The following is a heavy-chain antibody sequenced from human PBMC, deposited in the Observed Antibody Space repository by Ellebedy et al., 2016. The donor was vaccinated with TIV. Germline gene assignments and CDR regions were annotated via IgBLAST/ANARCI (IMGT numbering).Heavy chain of an antibody. CDR3: ARGKRRYDILTGHSNNWFDP. CDR1: GGSISSYY. Sequence: SETLSLXXTVSGGSISSYYWSWIRQPPGKGLEWIGYIYYSGSTNYNPSLKSRVTISVDTSKNQFSLKLSSVTAADTAVYYCARGKRRYDILTGHSNNWFDPWGQGTLVTVSS. J-gene: IGHJ5*02. V-gene: IGHV4-59*01. CDR2: IYYSGST. D-gene: IGHD3-9*01.